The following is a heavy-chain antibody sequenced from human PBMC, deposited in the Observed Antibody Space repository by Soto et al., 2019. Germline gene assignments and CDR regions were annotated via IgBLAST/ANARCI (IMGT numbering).Heavy chain of an antibody. CDR1: GSTFNNFA. CDR2: IVVISNTV. D-gene: IGHD1-26*01. J-gene: IGHJ4*02. CDR3: ARAIKRWEVHYYFDY. Sequence: QVDLLQSGSEVKEPGSSVRVSCQISGSTFNNFAFSWVRQAPGHGPEWMGGIVVISNTVDYSQRFQDRVTITADTSTNTLYMELGSLTFEDTAVYYCARAIKRWEVHYYFDYWGQGTLVTVSS. V-gene: IGHV1-69*06.